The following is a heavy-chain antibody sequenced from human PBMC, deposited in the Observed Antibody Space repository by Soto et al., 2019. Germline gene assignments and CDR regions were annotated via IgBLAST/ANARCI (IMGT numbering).Heavy chain of an antibody. Sequence: GGPLRLSCAASGFTFSSYSMNWVRQAPGKGLEWVSSISSSSSYIYYADSVEGRFTISRDNAKNSLYLQMNSLRAEDTAVYYCARDVAVTTVDYYYYMDVWGKGTTVTVSS. CDR1: GFTFSSYS. CDR3: ARDVAVTTVDYYYYMDV. CDR2: ISSSSSYI. D-gene: IGHD4-17*01. V-gene: IGHV3-21*01. J-gene: IGHJ6*03.